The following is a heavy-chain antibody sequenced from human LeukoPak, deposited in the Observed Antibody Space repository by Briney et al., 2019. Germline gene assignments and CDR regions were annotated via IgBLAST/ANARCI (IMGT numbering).Heavy chain of an antibody. J-gene: IGHJ6*04. CDR1: GFTFSSYE. Sequence: GGSLRLSCAASGFTFSSYEMNWVRQAPGKGLEWVSYISSSGSTIYYADSVKGRFTISRDNAKNSLYLQMNSLRAEDTAVYYCARSFAGYSSSWYSGNYYGTDVWGKGTTVTVSS. V-gene: IGHV3-48*03. D-gene: IGHD6-13*01. CDR3: ARSFAGYSSSWYSGNYYGTDV. CDR2: ISSSGSTI.